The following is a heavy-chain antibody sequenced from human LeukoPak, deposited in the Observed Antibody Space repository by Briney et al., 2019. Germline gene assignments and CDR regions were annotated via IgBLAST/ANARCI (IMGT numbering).Heavy chain of an antibody. V-gene: IGHV4-59*01. CDR3: ARVRLVGYDILTGYYSFDH. CDR1: GGSIGSYS. Sequence: LETLSLTCTVSGGSIGSYSWSWIRQSPGKGLEWIGYIYYSGNTNYNPSLKSRVTISIDTSKQQFSLKLSSVTAADTAVYYCARVRLVGYDILTGYYSFDHWGQGTLVTVSS. D-gene: IGHD3-9*01. CDR2: IYYSGNT. J-gene: IGHJ4*02.